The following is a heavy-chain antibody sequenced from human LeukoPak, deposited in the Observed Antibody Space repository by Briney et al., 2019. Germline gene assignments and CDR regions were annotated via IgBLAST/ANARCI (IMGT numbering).Heavy chain of an antibody. CDR3: ARATVDNYGSGNYGMDV. CDR2: IGTAGDT. J-gene: IGHJ6*02. CDR1: GFTFSNYD. V-gene: IGHV3-13*01. Sequence: GGSLRLSCVASGFTFSNYDMHRVRHVTGKGLEWVSAIGTAGDTYYPGSVKGRFTISRENAKNSLHLQMNSLRAGDTAVYFCARATVDNYGSGNYGMDVWGQGTTVTVSS. D-gene: IGHD3-10*01.